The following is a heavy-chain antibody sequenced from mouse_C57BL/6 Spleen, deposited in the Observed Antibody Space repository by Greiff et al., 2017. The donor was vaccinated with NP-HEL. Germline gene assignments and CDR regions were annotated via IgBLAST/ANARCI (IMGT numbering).Heavy chain of an antibody. V-gene: IGHV1-62-2*01. J-gene: IGHJ4*01. CDR1: GYTFTEYT. Sequence: QVQLQQSGAELVKPGASVKLSCTASGYTFTEYTIHWVKQRSGQGLEWIGWFYPGSGRIKYNEKFKDKVTLTADKSSSTVYMELSRLTSEDSAVYFCARHEGIYYGNGGAMDYWGQGTSVTVSS. CDR2: FYPGSGRI. CDR3: ARHEGIYYGNGGAMDY. D-gene: IGHD2-1*01.